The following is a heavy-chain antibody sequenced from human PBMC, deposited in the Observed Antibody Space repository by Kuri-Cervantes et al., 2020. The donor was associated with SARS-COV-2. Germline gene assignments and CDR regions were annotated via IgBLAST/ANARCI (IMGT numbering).Heavy chain of an antibody. CDR1: GFTFSSYS. V-gene: IGHV3-21*01. Sequence: GGSLRLSCAASGFTFSSYSMNWVRQAPGKGLEWVSSISSSSSYIYYADSVKGRFTISRDNAKNSLYLQMNGLRAEDTAVYYCARGMYSGSYWDAFDIWGQGTMVTVSS. J-gene: IGHJ3*02. CDR3: ARGMYSGSYWDAFDI. D-gene: IGHD1-26*01. CDR2: ISSSSSYI.